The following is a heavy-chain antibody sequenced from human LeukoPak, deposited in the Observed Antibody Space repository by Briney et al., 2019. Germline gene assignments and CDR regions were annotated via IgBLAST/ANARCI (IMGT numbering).Heavy chain of an antibody. CDR2: ISYDGSNK. V-gene: IGHV3-30-3*01. D-gene: IGHD3-22*01. CDR1: GFTFSSYA. J-gene: IGHJ4*02. Sequence: GGSLRLSCAASGFTFSSYAMHWVRQAPGKGLEWVADISYDGSNKYYADSVKGRFTISRDNSKNTLYLQMNSLRAEDTAVYYCARTYYDSSGYYRDWGQGTLVTVSS. CDR3: ARTYYDSSGYYRD.